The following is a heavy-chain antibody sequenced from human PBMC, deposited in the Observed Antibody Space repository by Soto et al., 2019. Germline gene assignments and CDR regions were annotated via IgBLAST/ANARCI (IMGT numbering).Heavy chain of an antibody. CDR1: GYTFTGYA. V-gene: IGHV1-3*01. CDR3: ARDGYCSGGSCYSVPVFDY. Sequence: ASVKVSCKASGYTFTGYAMHWVRQAPGQRLEWMGWINAGNGNTKYSQKFQGRVTITRDTSASTAYMELNSLRAEDTAVYYCARDGYCSGGSCYSVPVFDYWGQGTLVTISS. CDR2: INAGNGNT. J-gene: IGHJ4*02. D-gene: IGHD2-15*01.